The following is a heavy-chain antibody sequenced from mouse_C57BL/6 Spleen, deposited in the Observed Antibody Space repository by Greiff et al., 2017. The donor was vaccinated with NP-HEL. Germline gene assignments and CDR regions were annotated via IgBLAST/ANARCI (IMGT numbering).Heavy chain of an antibody. CDR1: GYTFTSYG. V-gene: IGHV1-81*01. D-gene: IGHD4-1*01. CDR2: IYPRSGNT. Sequence: QVQLQQSGAELARPGASVKLSCKASGYTFTSYGISWVKQRTGQGLEWIGEIYPRSGNTYYNEKFKGKATLTADKSSSTAYMELRSLTSEDSAVYFCARRGTGTAYWGQGTLVTVSA. J-gene: IGHJ3*01. CDR3: ARRGTGTAY.